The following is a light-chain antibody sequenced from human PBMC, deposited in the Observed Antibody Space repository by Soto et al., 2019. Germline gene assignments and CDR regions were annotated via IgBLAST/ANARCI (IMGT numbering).Light chain of an antibody. CDR1: SSDVGSYNL. V-gene: IGLV2-23*02. Sequence: QSALTQPASVSGSPGQSITISCTGTSSDVGSYNLVSWYQQNPGKAPKLMIYEDSKRPSGVSDRFSGSKSGNTASLTISGLQAEDEADYYCCSYAGSGTVEFGGGTKLTVL. J-gene: IGLJ2*01. CDR2: EDS. CDR3: CSYAGSGTVE.